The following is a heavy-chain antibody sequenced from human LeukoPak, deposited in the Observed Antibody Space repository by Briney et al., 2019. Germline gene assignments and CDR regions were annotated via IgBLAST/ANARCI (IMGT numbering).Heavy chain of an antibody. CDR1: GFTFSSYS. J-gene: IGHJ4*02. V-gene: IGHV3-21*01. CDR3: ARVKYYDNSGYSN. D-gene: IGHD3-22*01. Sequence: GGSLRLSCAASGFTFSSYSMNWVRQAPGKGLEWVSSISSSSYIYYADSVKGRFTISRDNAKNSLYLQMNSLRAEDTAVYYCARVKYYDNSGYSNWGQGTLVTVSS. CDR2: ISSSSYI.